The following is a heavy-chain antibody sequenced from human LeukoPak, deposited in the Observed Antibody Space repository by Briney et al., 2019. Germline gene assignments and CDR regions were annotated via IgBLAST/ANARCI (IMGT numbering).Heavy chain of an antibody. Sequence: PGGSLRLSCAASGFTFSSYAMHWVRQAPGKGLEWVAVISYDGSNKYYADSVKGRFTISRDNSKNTLYLQMNSLRAEDTAVYYCARDEEGGYSYGLLDYWGQGTLVTVSS. CDR2: ISYDGSNK. J-gene: IGHJ4*02. CDR1: GFTFSSYA. D-gene: IGHD5-18*01. CDR3: ARDEEGGYSYGLLDY. V-gene: IGHV3-30-3*01.